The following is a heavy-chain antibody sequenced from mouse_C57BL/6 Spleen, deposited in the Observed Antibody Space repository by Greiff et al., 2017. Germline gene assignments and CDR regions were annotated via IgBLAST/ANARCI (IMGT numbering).Heavy chain of an antibody. V-gene: IGHV1-76*01. D-gene: IGHD4-1*02. J-gene: IGHJ2*01. CDR2: IYPGSGNT. CDR3: ARSSTGTRYFDY. Sequence: QVQLKQSGAELVRPGASVKLSCKASGYTFTDYYINWVKQRPGQGLEWIARIYPGSGNTYYNEKFKGKATLTAEKSSSTAYMQLSSLTSEDSAVYFCARSSTGTRYFDYWGQGTTLTVSS. CDR1: GYTFTDYY.